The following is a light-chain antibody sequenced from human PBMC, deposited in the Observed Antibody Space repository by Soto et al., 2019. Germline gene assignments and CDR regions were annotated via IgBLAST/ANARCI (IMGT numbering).Light chain of an antibody. CDR1: QGISSW. Sequence: DIQMTQSPSSVSASVGDRVTITCRASQGISSWLAWYQQKQGKAPKLLIYAASSLKTGVPSRFSGSGARKYFTITISSLQPEDFASYCCQQANSFPLTFGGGTKVEIK. J-gene: IGKJ4*01. CDR2: AAS. CDR3: QQANSFPLT. V-gene: IGKV1-12*01.